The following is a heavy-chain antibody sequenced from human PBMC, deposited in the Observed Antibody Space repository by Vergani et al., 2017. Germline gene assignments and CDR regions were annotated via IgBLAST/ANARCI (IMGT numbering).Heavy chain of an antibody. CDR1: GFTFSDNY. Sequence: QVQLVESGGGLVKPGGSLRLSCAASGFTFSDNYMSWIRQAPGKGLEWVSYISSSSTYTNNADSVKGRFTISRDNGKNSLYLRMNRLRADDTAVDYCASGGAKRNRDPCDMWGQGTVATVSS. V-gene: IGHV3-11*05. CDR2: ISSSSTYT. CDR3: ASGGAKRNRDPCDM. J-gene: IGHJ3*02. D-gene: IGHD1-14*01.